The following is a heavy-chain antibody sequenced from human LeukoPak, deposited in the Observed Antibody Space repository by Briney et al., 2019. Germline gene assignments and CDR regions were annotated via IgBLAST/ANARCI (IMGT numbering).Heavy chain of an antibody. V-gene: IGHV3-38-3*01. CDR2: ISGGST. Sequence: GGSLRLSCAASGFTVSSSDISWVRQAPGKGLEWVSSISGGSTYYADSRKGRFTISRDNAKNSLYLQMNSLRAEDTAVYYCARRALPISSYYYYYYMDVWGKGTTVTVSS. D-gene: IGHD6-6*01. CDR1: GFTVSSSD. J-gene: IGHJ6*03. CDR3: ARRALPISSYYYYYYMDV.